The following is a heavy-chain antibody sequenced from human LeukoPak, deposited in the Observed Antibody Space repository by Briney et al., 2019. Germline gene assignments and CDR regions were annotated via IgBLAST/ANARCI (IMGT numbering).Heavy chain of an antibody. CDR3: AKTNGYNRSFDN. J-gene: IGHJ4*02. CDR1: GGSISSSSYY. D-gene: IGHD6-13*01. V-gene: IGHV4-39*01. CDR2: IYYSGST. Sequence: TSETLSLTCTVSGGSISSSSYYWGWIRQPPGKGLEWIGSIYYSGSTYYNPSLKSRVTISVDTSKNQFSLKLSSVTAADTAVYYCAKTNGYNRSFDNWGQGTLVTVSS.